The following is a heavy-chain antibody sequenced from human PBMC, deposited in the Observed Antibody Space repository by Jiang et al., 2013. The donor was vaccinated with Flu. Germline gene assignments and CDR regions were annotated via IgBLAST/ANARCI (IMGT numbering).Heavy chain of an antibody. Sequence: GSGLVKPSETLSLTCTVSGGSISSYYWSWIRQPPGKGLEWIGYIYYSGSTNYNPSLKSRVTISVDTSKNQFSLKLSSVTAADTAVYYCARSDEDRSRGAFDIWGQGTMVTVSS. CDR3: ARSDEDRSRGAFDI. V-gene: IGHV4-59*01. D-gene: IGHD1-14*01. CDR2: IYYSGST. CDR1: GGSISSYY. J-gene: IGHJ3*02.